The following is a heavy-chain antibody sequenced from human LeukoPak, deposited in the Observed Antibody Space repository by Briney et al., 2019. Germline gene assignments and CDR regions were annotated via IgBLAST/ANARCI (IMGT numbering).Heavy chain of an antibody. J-gene: IGHJ6*02. D-gene: IGHD6-13*01. CDR1: GGSISSYY. V-gene: IGHV4-59*01. CDR3: ARVGERSSSWYEYYYYGMDV. CDR2: IYYSGST. Sequence: SETLSLTCTVSGGSISSYYWSWIRQPPGKGLEWIGYIYYSGSTNYNPSLKSRVTISVDTSKNQFSLKLSSVTAADTAVYYCARVGERSSSWYEYYYYGMDVWGQGTTVTVSS.